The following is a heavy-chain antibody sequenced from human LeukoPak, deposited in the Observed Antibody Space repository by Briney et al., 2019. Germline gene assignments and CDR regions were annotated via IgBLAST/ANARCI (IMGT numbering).Heavy chain of an antibody. Sequence: GGSLRLSCAASGFTFSNAWMSWVRQAPGKGLEWVGRIKSKTDGGTTDYAAPVKGRFTISRDDSKNTLYLQMNSLKTEGTAVYCCTTDPRPGALLNYWGQGTLVTVSS. D-gene: IGHD1-26*01. J-gene: IGHJ4*02. CDR1: GFTFSNAW. CDR3: TTDPRPGALLNY. CDR2: IKSKTDGGTT. V-gene: IGHV3-15*01.